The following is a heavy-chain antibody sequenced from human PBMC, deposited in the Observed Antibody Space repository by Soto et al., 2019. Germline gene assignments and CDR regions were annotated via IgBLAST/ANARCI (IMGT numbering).Heavy chain of an antibody. CDR3: ARGTYRNYYHGMDV. Sequence: VWCMASVDTITSSSIRWARQANGPVLERMGIINPSGGSTSYAQKFQGRVTMTRDTSTSTGYMELSSLRSEDTAVFYCARGTYRNYYHGMDVWGQRPTVTV. V-gene: IGHV1-46*01. CDR2: INPSGGST. CDR1: VDTITSSS. D-gene: IGHD4-4*01. J-gene: IGHJ6*02.